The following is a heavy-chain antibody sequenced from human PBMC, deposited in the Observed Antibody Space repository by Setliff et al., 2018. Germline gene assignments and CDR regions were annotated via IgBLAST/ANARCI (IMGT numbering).Heavy chain of an antibody. CDR3: ARTCSGSGCYAGLES. D-gene: IGHD2-15*01. J-gene: IGHJ4*02. V-gene: IGHV3-33*08. CDR2: IWGDGVNK. Sequence: GGSLRLSCAASGFTLSTYRMHWVRQAPGKGLEWVAVIWGDGVNKFHADSVKGRFTISRDNSKNTLYLQMNSLRPEDTAVYYCARTCSGSGCYAGLESWGQGTPVTVSS. CDR1: GFTLSTYR.